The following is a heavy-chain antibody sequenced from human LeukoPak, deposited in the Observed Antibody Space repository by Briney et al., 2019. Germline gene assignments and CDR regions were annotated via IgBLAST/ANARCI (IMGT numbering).Heavy chain of an antibody. CDR2: ISGSGGST. CDR3: AKKVITYYYGMDV. J-gene: IGHJ6*02. CDR1: GFTSVNYA. D-gene: IGHD2-21*01. Sequence: GGSLRLSCAATGFTSVNYAMSWVRQAPGKGLEWVSAISGSGGSTYYADSVKGRFTISRDNSKNTLYLQMSGLRAEDTAVYYCAKKVITYYYGMDVWGQGTTVTVSS. V-gene: IGHV3-23*01.